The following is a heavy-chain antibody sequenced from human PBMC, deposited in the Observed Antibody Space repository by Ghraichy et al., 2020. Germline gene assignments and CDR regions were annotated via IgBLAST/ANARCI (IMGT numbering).Heavy chain of an antibody. CDR1: GFTFSSYA. J-gene: IGHJ4*02. D-gene: IGHD4-17*01. Sequence: LSLTCAASGFTFSSYAMSWVRQAPGKGLEWVLAISGSGGSTYYADSVKGRFTISRDNSKNTLYLQMNSLRAENTAVYYCAKYYGDYVSTFDYWGQGTLVTVSS. CDR3: AKYYGDYVSTFDY. CDR2: ISGSGGST. V-gene: IGHV3-23*01.